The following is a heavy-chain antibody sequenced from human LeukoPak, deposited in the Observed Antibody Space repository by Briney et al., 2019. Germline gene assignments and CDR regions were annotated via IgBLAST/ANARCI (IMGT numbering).Heavy chain of an antibody. D-gene: IGHD6-6*01. V-gene: IGHV1-18*01. Sequence: ASVKVSCKASGYTFTSYGISWVRQAPGQGLEWMGWISAYNGNTNYAQKLQGRVTMTTDTSTSTAYMELRSLRSDDTAMYYCARGSSTRVYYYYYMDVWGKGTTVTVSS. CDR1: GYTFTSYG. CDR3: ARGSSTRVYYYYYMDV. CDR2: ISAYNGNT. J-gene: IGHJ6*03.